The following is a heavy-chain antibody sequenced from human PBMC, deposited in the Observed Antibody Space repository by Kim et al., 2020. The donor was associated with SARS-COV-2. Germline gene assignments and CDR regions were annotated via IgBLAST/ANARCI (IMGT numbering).Heavy chain of an antibody. CDR3: ARIYYGSGSYLGY. J-gene: IGHJ4*02. V-gene: IGHV4-61*01. CDR2: IYYSGST. Sequence: SETLSLTCTVSGGSVSSGSYYWSWIRQPPGKGLEWIGYIYYSGSTNNNPSLKSRVTISVDTSKNRFSLKLSSVTAADTAVYYCARIYYGSGSYLGYWGQG. D-gene: IGHD3-10*01. CDR1: GGSVSSGSYY.